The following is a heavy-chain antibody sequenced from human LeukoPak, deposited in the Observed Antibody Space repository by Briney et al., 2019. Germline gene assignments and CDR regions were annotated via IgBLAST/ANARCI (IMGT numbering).Heavy chain of an antibody. CDR3: ARAGTYAYFDY. CDR2: IKPDGSAQ. D-gene: IGHD3-10*01. Sequence: GGSLRLSCAASGFTFSNSWMSWVRQAPGKGLEWVATIKPDGSAQYYVDSVKGRFTISRDNAKNSLFLQINSLRAEDTAVYYCARAGTYAYFDYWGQGTLVTVSS. J-gene: IGHJ4*02. CDR1: GFTFSNSW. V-gene: IGHV3-7*01.